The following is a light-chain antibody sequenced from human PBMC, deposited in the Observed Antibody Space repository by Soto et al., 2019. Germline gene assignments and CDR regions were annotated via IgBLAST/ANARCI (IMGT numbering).Light chain of an antibody. J-gene: IGKJ2*01. CDR3: HQYNAHPYT. CDR1: QNIHSW. Sequence: DFQMTQSPSTLSASVGDRVTITCRASQNIHSWLAWYQLKPGRAPKLLMYKASTLETGVASRFICSGFGTEFTPIISSVEQDDFAAYYCHQYNAHPYTFGEGTKVEIK. CDR2: KAS. V-gene: IGKV1-5*03.